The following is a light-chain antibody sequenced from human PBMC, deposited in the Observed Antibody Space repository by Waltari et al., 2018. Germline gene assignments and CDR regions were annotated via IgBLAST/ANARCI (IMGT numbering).Light chain of an antibody. V-gene: IGLV8-61*01. Sequence: QTVVTQEPSLSVSPGGTVTLTCALSSGSLSTTSYASWYQQTPGQAPRTLTDKANPRSSGVPGRFSGSIFGNKAALTITGAQADDESDYYCLLYMGGGIWVFGGGTKLTVI. CDR3: LLYMGGGIWV. CDR2: KAN. CDR1: SGSLSTTSY. J-gene: IGLJ3*02.